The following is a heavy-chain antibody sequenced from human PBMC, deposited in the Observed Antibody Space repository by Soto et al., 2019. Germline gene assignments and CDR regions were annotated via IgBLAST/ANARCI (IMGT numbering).Heavy chain of an antibody. CDR3: AKGRSGYYSTAFDI. J-gene: IGHJ3*02. CDR2: IRWNSGSI. D-gene: IGHD3-22*01. V-gene: IGHV3-9*01. Sequence: EVQLVESGGGLVQPGRSLRLSCAASGFTFDDYGMHWVRQAPGKGLEWVSGIRWNSGSIGYADSVKGRFTISRDNAKNSLYLQMNSLRPEDTALNYCAKGRSGYYSTAFDIWGQGTVVTVSS. CDR1: GFTFDDYG.